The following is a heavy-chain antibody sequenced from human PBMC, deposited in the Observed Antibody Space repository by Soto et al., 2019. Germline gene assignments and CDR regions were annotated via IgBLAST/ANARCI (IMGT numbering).Heavy chain of an antibody. CDR3: ARHPDYYDSSGYYLRRAYPFDS. D-gene: IGHD3-22*01. J-gene: IGHJ3*02. CDR1: GYSFTSYW. Sequence: PGESLKISCKGSGYSFTSYWIGWVRQMPGKGLEWMGIIYPGDSDTRYSPSFQGQVTISADKSISTAYLQWSSLKASDTAMYYCARHPDYYDSSGYYLRRAYPFDSCGQGTMAIVSS. V-gene: IGHV5-51*01. CDR2: IYPGDSDT.